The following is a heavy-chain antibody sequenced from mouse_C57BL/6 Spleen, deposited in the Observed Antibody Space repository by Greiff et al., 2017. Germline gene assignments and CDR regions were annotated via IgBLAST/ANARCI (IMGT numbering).Heavy chain of an antibody. CDR2: IWGDGSK. CDR3: AKEGDGYSFAY. Sequence: QVQLKESGPGLVAPSQSLSITCTVSGFSLTSYGVSWVRQPPGKGLEWLGLIWGDGSKNYHSALISRLSISKDKSKSQVFLTLNSLQTDDTATYYCAKEGDGYSFAYWGQGTLVTVSA. J-gene: IGHJ3*01. CDR1: GFSLTSYG. D-gene: IGHD2-3*01. V-gene: IGHV2-3*01.